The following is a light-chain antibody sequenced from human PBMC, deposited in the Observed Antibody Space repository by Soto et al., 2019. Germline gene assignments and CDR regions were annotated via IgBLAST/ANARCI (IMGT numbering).Light chain of an antibody. V-gene: IGLV2-8*01. CDR2: EVS. J-gene: IGLJ1*01. CDR3: CSYGGGNNFYV. Sequence: QSALTQPPSASGSPGQSVTISCTGTSSDIGTYDYVSWYQHLPDKASKLIIYEVSKRPSGVPDRFSGSKSGNTASLTVSGLQAEDEGDYYCCSYGGGNNFYVFGTGTKVTVL. CDR1: SSDIGTYDY.